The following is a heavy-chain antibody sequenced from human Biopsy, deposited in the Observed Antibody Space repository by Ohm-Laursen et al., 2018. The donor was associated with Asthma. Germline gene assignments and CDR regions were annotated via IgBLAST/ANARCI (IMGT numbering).Heavy chain of an antibody. D-gene: IGHD3-3*01. CDR1: GFTFSSYG. V-gene: IGHV3-30*18. J-gene: IGHJ6*02. CDR2: ISYDGSNK. Sequence: SLRLSYAASGFTFSSYGMYWVRQAPGKGLEWVAVISYDGSNKYYADSVKGRFTISRDNSKSTLYLQMNSLRAEDTAVYYCAKDTEGRYDFWSGLSYNYYGMDVWGQGTTVTVSS. CDR3: AKDTEGRYDFWSGLSYNYYGMDV.